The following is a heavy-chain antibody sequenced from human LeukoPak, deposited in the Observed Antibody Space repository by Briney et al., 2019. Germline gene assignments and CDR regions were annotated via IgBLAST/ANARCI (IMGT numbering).Heavy chain of an antibody. CDR1: GFTFSSYS. D-gene: IGHD2-2*01. J-gene: IGHJ4*02. CDR2: ISSSSSYI. Sequence: GGSLRLSCAASGFTFSSYSMNWVRQAPGKGLEWVSSISSSSSYIYYADSVKGRFTISRDNAKNSLYLQMNSLRAEDTAVYYCAQLGYCSSTSCSEDYWGQGTLVTVSS. CDR3: AQLGYCSSTSCSEDY. V-gene: IGHV3-21*01.